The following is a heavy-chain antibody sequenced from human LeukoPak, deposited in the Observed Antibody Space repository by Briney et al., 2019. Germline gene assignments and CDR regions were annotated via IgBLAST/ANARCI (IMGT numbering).Heavy chain of an antibody. J-gene: IGHJ5*02. Sequence: SETLSLTCTVSGGSISSYYWSWIRQPAGKGLEWIGRIYTSGSTNYNPSLKSRVTMSVDTSKNQFSLKLSSVTAADTAVYYCARDYPYSSSWDGWFDPWGQGTLVTVSS. CDR3: ARDYPYSSSWDGWFDP. V-gene: IGHV4-4*07. D-gene: IGHD6-13*01. CDR2: IYTSGST. CDR1: GGSISSYY.